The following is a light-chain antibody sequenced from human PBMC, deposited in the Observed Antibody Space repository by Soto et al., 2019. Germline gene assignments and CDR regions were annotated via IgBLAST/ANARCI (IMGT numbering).Light chain of an antibody. CDR1: SSDVGNYNI. CDR3: SSHARGSTRVI. V-gene: IGLV2-23*01. CDR2: EDS. Sequence: QSALTQPASVSGSPGQSITISCTGTSSDVGNYNIVSWYQQLPGKAPKLMIYEDSKRPSGVSNRFSGSKSGNTASLTISGLQAEDAADYYCSSHARGSTRVIFGGGTKLTVL. J-gene: IGLJ2*01.